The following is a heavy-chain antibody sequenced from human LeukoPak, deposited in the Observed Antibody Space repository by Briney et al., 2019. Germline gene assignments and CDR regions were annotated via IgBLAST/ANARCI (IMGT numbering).Heavy chain of an antibody. CDR3: ARDRGEATPGGFDI. V-gene: IGHV3-11*04. Sequence: GSLSLSCAASGFTFSDYYMSWIRQAPGKGLEWVSYITGSGSGIYYAESVKGRFTVSRDNAQNSLYLQMNSLRAEDTAVYYCARDRGEATPGGFDIWGQGTMVTVSS. CDR1: GFTFSDYY. D-gene: IGHD3-10*01. J-gene: IGHJ3*02. CDR2: ITGSGSGI.